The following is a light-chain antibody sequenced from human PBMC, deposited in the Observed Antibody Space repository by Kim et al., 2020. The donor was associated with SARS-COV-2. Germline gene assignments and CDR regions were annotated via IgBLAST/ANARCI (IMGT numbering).Light chain of an antibody. CDR3: QQYDNWPRT. V-gene: IGKV3-15*01. J-gene: IGKJ1*01. CDR1: RDISGN. CDR2: NTS. Sequence: EIVMTQSPATLSVSPGEGATLSCRASRDISGNLAWYQQKPGQAPRLLIFNTSTRPNGISARFSGRGSGTEFTLTISSLQSEDFAIYYCQQYDNWPRTFGQGTKVDIK.